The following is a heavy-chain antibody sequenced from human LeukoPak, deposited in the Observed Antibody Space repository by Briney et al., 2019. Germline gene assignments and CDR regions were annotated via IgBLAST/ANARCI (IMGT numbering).Heavy chain of an antibody. J-gene: IGHJ4*02. D-gene: IGHD6-13*01. CDR3: AREFGSWLE. CDR2: IDQHGSEK. CDR1: GFTFTSYW. V-gene: IGHV3-7*03. Sequence: GGSLRLSCVASGFTFTSYWMSWVRPAPGKGLEWVADIDQHGSEKYYVVSVKGRFTISRDNSKNTLFLQMNSLRADDTAVYYCAREFGSWLEWGQGTLVTVSS.